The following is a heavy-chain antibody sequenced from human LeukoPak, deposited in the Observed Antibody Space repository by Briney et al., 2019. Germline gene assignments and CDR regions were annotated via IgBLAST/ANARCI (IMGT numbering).Heavy chain of an antibody. Sequence: PGGSLRLSCAASGFTFSTYAMSWVRRAPGKGLEWISAITGSGGDTYHADSVKGRFTISRDNSKNTLYLEMNSLRAEDTAIYHCAKGSANARPYYFDYWGQGILVTVSS. CDR2: ITGSGGDT. CDR3: AKGSANARPYYFDY. D-gene: IGHD2-15*01. J-gene: IGHJ4*02. CDR1: GFTFSTYA. V-gene: IGHV3-23*01.